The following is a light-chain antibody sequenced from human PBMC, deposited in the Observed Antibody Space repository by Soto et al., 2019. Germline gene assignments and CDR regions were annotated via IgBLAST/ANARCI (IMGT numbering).Light chain of an antibody. J-gene: IGLJ3*02. Sequence: VLTQPPSASGTPGQRVTISCSGSSSNIGKNSVSWYQQLPGTAPKLLISSSNQRPSGVPDRFSGSKSGTSASLAISGLQSEDEADYYCAAWDDSLNGVWVFGGGTKLTVL. CDR1: SSNIGKNS. CDR3: AAWDDSLNGVWV. V-gene: IGLV1-44*01. CDR2: SSN.